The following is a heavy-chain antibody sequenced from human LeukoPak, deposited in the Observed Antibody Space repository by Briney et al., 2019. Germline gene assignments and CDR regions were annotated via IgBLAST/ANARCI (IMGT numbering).Heavy chain of an antibody. CDR1: GDSVSSNIAA. D-gene: IGHD3-10*01. V-gene: IGHV6-1*01. CDR3: VRDMAHFDF. Sequence: SQTLSLTCAISGDSVSSNIAAWNWIGQSPSRGLEWLGRTYYRSKWYTDYAVSVKSRITIGPDTSKNQFSLQLNSVTPEDTAVYYCVRDMAHFDFWGQGTLVTVSS. CDR2: TYYRSKWYT. J-gene: IGHJ4*02.